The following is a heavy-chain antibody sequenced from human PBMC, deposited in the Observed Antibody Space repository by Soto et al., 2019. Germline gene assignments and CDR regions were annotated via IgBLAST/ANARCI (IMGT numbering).Heavy chain of an antibody. V-gene: IGHV3-53*01. J-gene: IGHJ4*02. Sequence: GGSLRLSCAASGFTINSKHMSWVRQAPGKGLEWVSLIYSGGSTYYADSVQGRFTISRDNSKNTLYLQMNSLRGEDTAVYYCATGWPGGFDYWGQGTLVTVSS. CDR1: GFTINSKH. D-gene: IGHD2-15*01. CDR3: ATGWPGGFDY. CDR2: IYSGGST.